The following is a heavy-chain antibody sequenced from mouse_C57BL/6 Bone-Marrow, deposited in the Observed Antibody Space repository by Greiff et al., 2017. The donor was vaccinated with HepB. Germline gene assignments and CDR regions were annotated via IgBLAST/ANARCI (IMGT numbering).Heavy chain of an antibody. J-gene: IGHJ4*01. CDR3: ARSLLSRAMDY. D-gene: IGHD2-3*01. Sequence: QVQLQQSGAELVKPGASVKMSCKASGYTFTSYWITWVKQRPGQGLEWIGDIYPGSGSTNYNEKFKSKATLTVDTSSSTAYMQLSSLTSEDSAVYYCARSLLSRAMDYWGQGTSVTVSS. CDR1: GYTFTSYW. V-gene: IGHV1-55*01. CDR2: IYPGSGST.